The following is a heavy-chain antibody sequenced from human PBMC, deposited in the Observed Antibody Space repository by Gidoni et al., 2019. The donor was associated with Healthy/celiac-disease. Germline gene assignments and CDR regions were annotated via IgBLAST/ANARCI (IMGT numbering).Heavy chain of an antibody. V-gene: IGHV4-34*01. CDR2: INHSGST. CDR3: ARSSINYYDSSGYRY. Sequence: QVQLQQWGAGLLKPSETLSLTCAVYGGSFSGYYWSWIRQPPGKGLEWIGEINHSGSTNYNPSLKSRVTISVDTSKNQFSLKLSSVTAADTAVYYCARSSINYYDSSGYRYWGQGTLVTVSS. J-gene: IGHJ4*02. CDR1: GGSFSGYY. D-gene: IGHD3-22*01.